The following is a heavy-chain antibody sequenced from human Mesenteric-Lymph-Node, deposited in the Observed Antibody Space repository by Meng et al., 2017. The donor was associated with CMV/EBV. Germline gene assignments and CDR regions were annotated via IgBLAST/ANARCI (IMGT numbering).Heavy chain of an antibody. V-gene: IGHV5-51*01. CDR2: TYPGDYDT. J-gene: IGHJ4*02. Sequence: GESLKISCKGSGYRFTNYWIGWVRQMPGKGLEWMGITYPGDYDTRYSPSFQGQVNISADKSISTAFLDWSSLKSSDTAMYYCAKVPGGDWEEEYYFDSWGQGALVTVSS. D-gene: IGHD3/OR15-3a*01. CDR3: AKVPGGDWEEEYYFDS. CDR1: GYRFTNYW.